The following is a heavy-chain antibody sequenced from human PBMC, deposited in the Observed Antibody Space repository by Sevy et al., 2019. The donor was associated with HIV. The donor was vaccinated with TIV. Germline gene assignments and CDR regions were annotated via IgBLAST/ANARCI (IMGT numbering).Heavy chain of an antibody. CDR2: IYSSGGS. CDR3: VRDEDLVDCRRSSTCYTYKWFNP. V-gene: IGHV4-4*07. Sequence: SETLSLTCTVTGDSMSGYHWSWIRQPAGRGLEWIGRIYSSGGSDYNPSLKSRVTMSVDTSKKQFSLTLSSVTAADTAVYYCVRDEDLVDCRRSSTCYTYKWFNPWGQGTLVTVSS. D-gene: IGHD2-15*01. J-gene: IGHJ5*02. CDR1: GDSMSGYH.